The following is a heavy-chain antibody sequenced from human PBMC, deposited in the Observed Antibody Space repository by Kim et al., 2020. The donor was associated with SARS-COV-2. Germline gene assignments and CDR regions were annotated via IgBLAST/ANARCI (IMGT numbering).Heavy chain of an antibody. CDR2: IYYSGST. CDR3: ARRVRDSCGDFDY. V-gene: IGHV4-39*01. Sequence: SETLSLTCTVSGGSISSSSYYWGWIRQPPGKGLEWIGSIYYSGSTYYNPSLKSRVTISVDTSKNQFSLKLSSVTAADTAVYYCARRVRDSCGDFDYWGQGTLVTVSS. D-gene: IGHD6-19*01. CDR1: GGSISSSSYY. J-gene: IGHJ4*02.